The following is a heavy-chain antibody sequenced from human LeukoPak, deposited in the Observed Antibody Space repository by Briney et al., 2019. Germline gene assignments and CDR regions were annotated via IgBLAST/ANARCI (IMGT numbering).Heavy chain of an antibody. CDR3: ARDSGWLRYHD. CDR1: GFTFSTHG. J-gene: IGHJ4*02. Sequence: GVLRLSCVGSGFTFSTHGMNWVRQAPGKGQEWVSGIGGSGIGHSTHYADSVKGRFTISRDNSKNMAYLQMDSLRAEDTALYYCARDSGWLRYHDWGQGALVTVSS. CDR2: IGGSGIGHST. V-gene: IGHV3-23*01. D-gene: IGHD5-12*01.